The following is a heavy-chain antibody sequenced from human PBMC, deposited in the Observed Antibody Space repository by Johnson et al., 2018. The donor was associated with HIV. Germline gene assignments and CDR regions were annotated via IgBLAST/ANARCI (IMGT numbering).Heavy chain of an antibody. CDR2: ISGSGGST. V-gene: IGHV3-23*04. CDR1: GFTFSSYA. CDR3: ARASGEWDAFDI. J-gene: IGHJ3*02. D-gene: IGHD3-10*01. Sequence: VLLVESGGGLVQPGGSLRLSCAASGFTFSSYAMSWVRQAPGKGLEWVSAISGSGGSTYYADSVKGRFTISRDNSKNTLYLQMNSLRAEDTAVYYCARASGEWDAFDIWGQGTVVTVSS.